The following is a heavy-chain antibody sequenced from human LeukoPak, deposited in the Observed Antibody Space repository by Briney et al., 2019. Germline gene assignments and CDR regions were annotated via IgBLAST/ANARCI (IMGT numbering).Heavy chain of an antibody. CDR2: IKSKTDGGTT. J-gene: IGHJ4*02. V-gene: IGHV3-15*01. CDR3: TTYDRIAVAGNRD. D-gene: IGHD6-19*01. CDR1: GFTFRNYA. Sequence: GGSLRLSCAASGFTFRNYAMTWVRQAPGKGLEWVGRIKSKTDGGTTDYAAPVKGRFTISRDDSKNTPYLQMNSLKTEDTAVYYCTTYDRIAVAGNRDWGQGTLVTVSS.